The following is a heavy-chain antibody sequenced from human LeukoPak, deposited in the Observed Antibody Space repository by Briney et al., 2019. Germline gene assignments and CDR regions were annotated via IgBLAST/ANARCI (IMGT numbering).Heavy chain of an antibody. CDR3: ARSAHNYYDSSGYYYVYY. V-gene: IGHV4-59*01. J-gene: IGHJ4*02. CDR2: IYYSGST. Sequence: PSETLSLTCTVSGGSISSYYWSWIRQPPGKGLEWIGYIYYSGSTNYNPSLKSRVTISVDTSKNQFSLKLSSVTAADTAVYYCARSAHNYYDSSGYYYVYYWGQGTLVTVSS. CDR1: GGSISSYY. D-gene: IGHD3-22*01.